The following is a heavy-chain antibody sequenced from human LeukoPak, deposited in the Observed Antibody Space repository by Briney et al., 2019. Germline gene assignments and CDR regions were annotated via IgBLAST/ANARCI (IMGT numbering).Heavy chain of an antibody. Sequence: ASVKVSCKASGYTFTSYDINWVRQATGQGLEWMGWMNPNSGNTGYAQKFQGRVTITRNTSISTAYMELSSLRSEDTAVYYCARKVGASRSDAFDIWGQGTMVTVSS. V-gene: IGHV1-8*03. CDR3: ARKVGASRSDAFDI. D-gene: IGHD1-26*01. CDR1: GYTFTSYD. J-gene: IGHJ3*02. CDR2: MNPNSGNT.